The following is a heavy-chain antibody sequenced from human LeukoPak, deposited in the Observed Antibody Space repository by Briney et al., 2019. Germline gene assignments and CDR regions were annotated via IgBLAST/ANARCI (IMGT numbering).Heavy chain of an antibody. D-gene: IGHD2-15*01. Sequence: GGSLRLSCAASGFTFSKDDFHWVRQAPGEGLEWVAAIGVTGDTYYADSVKGRFTISREDAANSLYLQMRSLGAGDTALYYCTKEFCGSRAACAGGSYYDFWGRGALVTVSS. CDR1: GFTFSKDD. CDR3: TKEFCGSRAACAGGSYYDF. CDR2: IGVTGDT. V-gene: IGHV3-13*01. J-gene: IGHJ2*01.